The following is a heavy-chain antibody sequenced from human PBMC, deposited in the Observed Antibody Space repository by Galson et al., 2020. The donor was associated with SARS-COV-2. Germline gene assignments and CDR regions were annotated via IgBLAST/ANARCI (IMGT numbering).Heavy chain of an antibody. CDR2: ITASGGST. CDR3: AKDRAPFTSGWFIFFDY. Sequence: GGSLRLSCAASGFTFTQYAMTWVRQAPGKGLEWVSIITASGGSTYYADSVKGRFTISRDNSKNTLYLQMSSLRAEDSAVYYCAKDRAPFTSGWFIFFDYWGQGNLVTVSS. J-gene: IGHJ4*02. D-gene: IGHD6-19*01. V-gene: IGHV3-23*01. CDR1: GFTFTQYA.